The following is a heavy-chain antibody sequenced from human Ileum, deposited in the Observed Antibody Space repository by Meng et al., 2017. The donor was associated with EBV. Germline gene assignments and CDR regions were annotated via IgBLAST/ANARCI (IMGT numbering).Heavy chain of an antibody. CDR1: GGSISSSNYY. V-gene: IGHV4-30-4*01. J-gene: IGHJ2*01. Sequence: QVQLQEAGPVLVTPPQTLSLTCTVSGGSISSSNYYWSWIRQPPGKGLEWSGHIYNSGSTYYNPSLKSRITISVDTSKNQFSLKLSSVTAADTAVYYCARGQKGYFDLWGRGTLVTVSS. CDR3: ARGQKGYFDL. CDR2: IYNSGST.